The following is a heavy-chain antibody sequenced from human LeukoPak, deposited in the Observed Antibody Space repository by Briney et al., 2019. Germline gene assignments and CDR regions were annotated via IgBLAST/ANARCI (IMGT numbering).Heavy chain of an antibody. CDR1: GGTFSSYA. D-gene: IGHD5-18*01. J-gene: IGHJ4*02. CDR3: ARDPWDTAMVTNY. CDR2: IIPILGIA. V-gene: IGHV1-69*04. Sequence: SVKVSCKASGGTFSSYAISWVRQAPGQGLEWMGRIIPILGIANYAQKFQGRVTITTDKSTSTAYMELSSLRSEDTAVYYCARDPWDTAMVTNYWGQGTLVTVSS.